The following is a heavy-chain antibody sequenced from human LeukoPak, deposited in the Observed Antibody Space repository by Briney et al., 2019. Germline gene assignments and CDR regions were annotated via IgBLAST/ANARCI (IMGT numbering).Heavy chain of an antibody. CDR1: GGSFSGYY. D-gene: IGHD3-22*01. CDR3: ARGNWNYYDSSGYYAASWFDP. J-gene: IGHJ5*02. Sequence: PSETLSLTCAVYGGSFSGYYWSWIRQPPGKELEWIGYIYYSGSTNYNPSLKSRVTISVDTSKNQFSLKLSSVTAADTAVYYCARGNWNYYDSSGYYAASWFDPWGQGTLVTVSS. CDR2: IYYSGST. V-gene: IGHV4-59*01.